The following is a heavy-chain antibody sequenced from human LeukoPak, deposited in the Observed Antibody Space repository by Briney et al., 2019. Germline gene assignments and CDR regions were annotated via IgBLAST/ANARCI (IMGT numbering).Heavy chain of an antibody. Sequence: PGGSLRLSCAASGFTFSSYSMNWVRQAPGKGLEWVSSISSSSSYMYYADSVKGRFTISRDNAKNSLYLQMNSLRAEDTAVYYCARESQYYDILTGYDFDYWGQGTLVTVSS. J-gene: IGHJ4*02. V-gene: IGHV3-21*01. CDR1: GFTFSSYS. CDR3: ARESQYYDILTGYDFDY. CDR2: ISSSSSYM. D-gene: IGHD3-9*01.